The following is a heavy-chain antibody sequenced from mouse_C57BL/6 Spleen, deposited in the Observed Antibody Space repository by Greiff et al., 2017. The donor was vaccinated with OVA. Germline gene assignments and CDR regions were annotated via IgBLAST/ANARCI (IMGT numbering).Heavy chain of an antibody. Sequence: VHVKQSGAELVRPGASVKLSCTASGFNIKDDYMHWVKQRPEQGLEWIGWIDPENGDTEYASKFQGKATITADTSSNTAYLQLSSLTSEDTAVYYCTTAIYDGYPYAMDYWGQGTSVTVSS. CDR1: GFNIKDDY. CDR2: IDPENGDT. CDR3: TTAIYDGYPYAMDY. V-gene: IGHV14-4*01. D-gene: IGHD2-3*01. J-gene: IGHJ4*01.